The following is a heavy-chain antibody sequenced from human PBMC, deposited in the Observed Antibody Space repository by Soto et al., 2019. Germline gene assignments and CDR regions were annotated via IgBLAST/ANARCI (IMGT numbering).Heavy chain of an antibody. Sequence: QVQLVQSGAEVKKPGSSVKVSCKASGGTFSSYAISWVRQAPGQGLEWMGGIIPIFGTANYAQKFQGRVRITADECTSTAYMELSSLRSEDTAVYYCALCSHAGDYFDYWGQGTLVTVSS. CDR3: ALCSHAGDYFDY. V-gene: IGHV1-69*12. CDR1: GGTFSSYA. J-gene: IGHJ4*02. CDR2: IIPIFGTA. D-gene: IGHD2-15*01.